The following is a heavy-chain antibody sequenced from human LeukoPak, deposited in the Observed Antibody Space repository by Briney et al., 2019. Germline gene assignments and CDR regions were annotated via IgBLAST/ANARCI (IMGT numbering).Heavy chain of an antibody. V-gene: IGHV3-30*02. CDR3: AKGVATIAVRCYFDY. D-gene: IGHD5-12*01. Sequence: PGGSLRLSCAASGFTFSSYGMHWVRQAPGKGLEWVAFIRYDGSNKYYADSVKGRFTISRDNSKNTLYLQMNSLRAEDTAVYYCAKGVATIAVRCYFDYWGQGTLVTVSS. CDR1: GFTFSSYG. CDR2: IRYDGSNK. J-gene: IGHJ4*02.